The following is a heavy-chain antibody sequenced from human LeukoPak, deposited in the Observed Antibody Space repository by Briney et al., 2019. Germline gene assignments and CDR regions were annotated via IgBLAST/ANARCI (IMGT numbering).Heavy chain of an antibody. D-gene: IGHD3-16*02. CDR1: GFTFSSYG. CDR3: ARDFELSL. Sequence: PGRSLRLSCAASGFTFSSYGMHWVRQAPGKGLEWVALIWYDGSSKHYADSVRGRFTISRDNSKNTLYLQMNSLRAEDTAVYYCARDFELSLWGQGTLVTVSS. V-gene: IGHV3-33*01. CDR2: IWYDGSSK. J-gene: IGHJ4*02.